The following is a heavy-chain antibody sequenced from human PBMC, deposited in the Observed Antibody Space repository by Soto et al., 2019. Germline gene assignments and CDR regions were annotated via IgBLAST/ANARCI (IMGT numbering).Heavy chain of an antibody. CDR1: GFAFSTYW. Sequence: EVQLVESGGGLVQPGGSLRLSCAASGFAFSTYWMHWVRQAPGKGLLWVARIKFDGSSTYSADSVLGRFTISRDDAKNTLCLQMTGLRVDDTAVYYCARGAKNIYAMDVWGQGTTVTVAS. D-gene: IGHD1-26*01. J-gene: IGHJ6*02. CDR2: IKFDGSST. CDR3: ARGAKNIYAMDV. V-gene: IGHV3-74*01.